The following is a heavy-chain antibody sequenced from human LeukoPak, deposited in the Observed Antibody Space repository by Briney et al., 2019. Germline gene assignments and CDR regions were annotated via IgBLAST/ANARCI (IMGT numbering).Heavy chain of an antibody. D-gene: IGHD3-22*01. CDR2: ISGSGGST. Sequence: GGSLRLSCAASGFTFSSYAMSWVRQAPGKGLEWVSAISGSGGSTYYADSVKGRFTISRDNSKNTLYLQMNSLRAEDTAVYYSAKDDYDSSGYYYRRGVDYWGQGTLVTVPS. J-gene: IGHJ4*02. V-gene: IGHV3-23*01. CDR1: GFTFSSYA. CDR3: AKDDYDSSGYYYRRGVDY.